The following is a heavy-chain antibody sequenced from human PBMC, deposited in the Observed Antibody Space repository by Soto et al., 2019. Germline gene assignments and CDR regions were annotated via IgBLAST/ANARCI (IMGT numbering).Heavy chain of an antibody. V-gene: IGHV1-69*13. Sequence: ASVKVSCKASGGTFSSYAISWVRQAPGQGLEWMGGIIPIFGTANYAQKFQGRVTITADESTSTAYMELSSLRSEDTAVYYCARGRYSYDASGYWGQGTLVTVSS. CDR2: IIPIFGTA. J-gene: IGHJ4*02. CDR3: ARGRYSYDASGY. CDR1: GGTFSSYA. D-gene: IGHD5-18*01.